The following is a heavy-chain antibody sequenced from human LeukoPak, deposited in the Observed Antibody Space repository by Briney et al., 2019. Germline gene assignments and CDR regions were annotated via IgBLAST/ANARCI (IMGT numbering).Heavy chain of an antibody. Sequence: GGSLRLSCAASGFTFSSYAMSWVRQAPGKGPEWVSAISGSGGSTYYADSVKGRFTISRDNSKNTLYLQMNSLRAEDTAVYYCAKDYYDSSGYYCWYYWGQGTLVTVSS. J-gene: IGHJ4*02. CDR3: AKDYYDSSGYYCWYY. CDR2: ISGSGGST. CDR1: GFTFSSYA. D-gene: IGHD3-22*01. V-gene: IGHV3-23*01.